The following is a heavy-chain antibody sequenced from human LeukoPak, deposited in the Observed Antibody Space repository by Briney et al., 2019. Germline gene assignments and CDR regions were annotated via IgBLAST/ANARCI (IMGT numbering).Heavy chain of an antibody. V-gene: IGHV1-18*01. CDR3: AQKKLRLGDRSFDY. Sequence: ASVKVSCKASGYTFTSYGISWVRQAPGQGLEWMGWISAYNGDTNYAQKLQGRVTMTTDTSTSTAYMELRSLRSDDTAVYYCAQKKLRLGDRSFDYWGQGTLVTVSS. J-gene: IGHJ4*02. CDR2: ISAYNGDT. D-gene: IGHD3-16*01. CDR1: GYTFTSYG.